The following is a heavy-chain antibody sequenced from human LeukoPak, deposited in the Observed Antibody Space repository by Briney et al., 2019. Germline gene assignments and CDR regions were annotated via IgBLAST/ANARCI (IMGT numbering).Heavy chain of an antibody. D-gene: IGHD5-18*01. CDR1: GYTFTSYG. J-gene: IGHJ3*02. V-gene: IGHV1-18*01. Sequence: ASVKVSCKASGYTFTSYGISWVRQAPGQGLEWMGWISAYNGNTNYAQKLQGRVTMTTGTSTSTAYMELRSLRSDDTAVYYCARDSIRVTWIQLWSGENDAFDIWGQGTMVTVSS. CDR2: ISAYNGNT. CDR3: ARDSIRVTWIQLWSGENDAFDI.